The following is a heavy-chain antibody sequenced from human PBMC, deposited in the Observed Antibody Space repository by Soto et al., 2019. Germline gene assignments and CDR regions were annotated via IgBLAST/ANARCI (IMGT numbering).Heavy chain of an antibody. Sequence: HSPTLSRNSSVHGGSVDGYYWTWIRKTPGKGLEWIGEISHSGSTNYKPSLKSRVTMSADPSKRQFSLNLTSVTAADSGVYYCARGECSSIYCFTRWALDIWGQGTVVP. CDR3: ARGECSSIYCFTRWALDI. CDR1: GGSVDGYY. V-gene: IGHV4-34*01. CDR2: ISHSGST. J-gene: IGHJ3*02. D-gene: IGHD2-2*01.